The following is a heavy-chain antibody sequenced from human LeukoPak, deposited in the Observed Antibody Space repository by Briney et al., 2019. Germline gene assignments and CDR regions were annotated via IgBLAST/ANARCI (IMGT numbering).Heavy chain of an antibody. CDR1: GFTFSSYA. Sequence: GGSLRLSCAASGFTFSSYAMSWVRQAPGKGLEWVSAISGSGGSTYYADSVKGRFTISRDNYKNTLYLQMNSLRAEDTAVYYCANNGIIAVAVYFDYWGQGTLVTVSS. V-gene: IGHV3-23*01. J-gene: IGHJ4*02. CDR3: ANNGIIAVAVYFDY. D-gene: IGHD6-19*01. CDR2: ISGSGGST.